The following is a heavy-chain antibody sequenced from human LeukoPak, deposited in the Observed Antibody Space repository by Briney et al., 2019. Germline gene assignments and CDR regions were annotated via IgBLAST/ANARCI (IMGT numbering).Heavy chain of an antibody. Sequence: GGSLRLSCAASGFTSSDHYMDWVRQAPGKGLEWVGRTRNKANSYTTEYAASVKGRFTISRDDSKNSLYLQMNSLKTEDTAVYYCASSPRYCSSTSCSVDAFDIWGQGTMVTVSS. V-gene: IGHV3-72*01. J-gene: IGHJ3*02. CDR1: GFTSSDHY. CDR2: TRNKANSYTT. D-gene: IGHD2-2*01. CDR3: ASSPRYCSSTSCSVDAFDI.